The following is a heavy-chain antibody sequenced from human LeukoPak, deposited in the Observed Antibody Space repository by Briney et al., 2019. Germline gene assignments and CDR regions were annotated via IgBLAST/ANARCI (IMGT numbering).Heavy chain of an antibody. CDR2: IYPGDSAT. Sequence: AASLKICCKASGYSITNDWIAWVRQMRGKGLEWMGIIYPGDSATRYSPSFQGHITISADKTSSTAYLQWSMLKAADTAVYFWARPLTGMAAVDYWGQGTLVTVSS. V-gene: IGHV5-51*01. CDR3: ARPLTGMAAVDY. D-gene: IGHD6-13*01. CDR1: GYSITNDW. J-gene: IGHJ4*02.